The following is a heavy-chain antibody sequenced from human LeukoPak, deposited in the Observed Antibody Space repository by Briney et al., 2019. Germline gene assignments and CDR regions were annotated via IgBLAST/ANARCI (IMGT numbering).Heavy chain of an antibody. CDR2: ISGSGGST. Sequence: GGSLRLSCEASGFIFSRYSMNWVRQAPGKGLEWVSAISGSGGSTYYADSVQGWFTISRDNSKNTLYLQMNSLRAEDTAVYYCAKTVAGGGAFDIWGQGTMVTVSS. CDR3: AKTVAGGGAFDI. D-gene: IGHD6-19*01. CDR1: GFIFSRYS. V-gene: IGHV3-23*01. J-gene: IGHJ3*02.